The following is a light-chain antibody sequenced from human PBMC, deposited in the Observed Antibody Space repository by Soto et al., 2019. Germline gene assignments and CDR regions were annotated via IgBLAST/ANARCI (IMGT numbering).Light chain of an antibody. CDR2: GAS. CDR3: QKYNNWPIT. V-gene: IGKV3D-15*01. CDR1: QSVSSN. J-gene: IGKJ5*01. Sequence: EIVMTQSPATLSVSPGERATLSCRASQSVSSNLAWYQQNPGQAPRLLIYGASIRATGIPVRFSGSGSGTEFTLTISSLQSEDFAVYYCQKYNNWPITFGQGTRLEIK.